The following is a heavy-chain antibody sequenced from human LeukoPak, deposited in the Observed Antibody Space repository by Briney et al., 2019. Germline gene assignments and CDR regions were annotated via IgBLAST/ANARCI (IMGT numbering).Heavy chain of an antibody. CDR2: INPNSGGT. J-gene: IGHJ6*02. D-gene: IGHD3-22*01. CDR3: ARGHSDSSGYRYYYYGMDV. CDR1: GYTFTGYY. V-gene: IGHV1-2*02. Sequence: ASVKVSCKASGYTFTGYYMHWVRQAPGQGLEWMGWINPNSGGTNYAQKFQGRVTMTRDTSTSTVYMELSSLRSEDTAVYYCARGHSDSSGYRYYYYGMDVWGQGTTVTVSS.